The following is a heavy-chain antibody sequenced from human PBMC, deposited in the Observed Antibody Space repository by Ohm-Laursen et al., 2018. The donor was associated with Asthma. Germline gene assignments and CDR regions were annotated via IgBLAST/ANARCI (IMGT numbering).Heavy chain of an antibody. CDR1: GFSLSDYF. Sequence: GSLRLSCAASGFSLSDYFLHWDRQGPGEGLVWISHLFPDGRRTNYADSVKGRFTISRDDAQNTVYLQMNSLRVDDTAVYYCARGNLEGLLWGQGTLVTVSS. J-gene: IGHJ4*02. D-gene: IGHD1-1*01. V-gene: IGHV3-74*01. CDR2: LFPDGRRT. CDR3: ARGNLEGLL.